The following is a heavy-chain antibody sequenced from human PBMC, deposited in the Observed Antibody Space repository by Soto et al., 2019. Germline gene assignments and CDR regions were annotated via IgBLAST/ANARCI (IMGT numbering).Heavy chain of an antibody. D-gene: IGHD6-19*01. CDR2: IIPIFGTA. CDR3: ARDFIAVAGRRMGWFDP. J-gene: IGHJ5*02. V-gene: IGHV1-69*13. CDR1: GGTFSSYA. Sequence: SVKVSCKASGGTFSSYAISWVRQAPGQGLEWMGGIIPIFGTANYAQKFQGRVTITADESTSTAYMELSSLRSEDTAVYYCARDFIAVAGRRMGWFDPWGQGTLVTISS.